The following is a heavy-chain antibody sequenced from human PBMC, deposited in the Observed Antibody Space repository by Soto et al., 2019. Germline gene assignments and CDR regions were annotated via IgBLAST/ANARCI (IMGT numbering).Heavy chain of an antibody. V-gene: IGHV4-31*03. D-gene: IGHD2-8*01. CDR2: IYYSGST. Sequence: QVQLQESGPGLVKPSQTLSLTCTVSGGSISSGGYYWSWIRQHPGKGLEWIGYIYYSGSTYYNPCLKSRVTISVDTSKNQFSLKLSSVTAADTAVYYCARDNGPINWYFDLWGRGTLVTVSS. CDR1: GGSISSGGYY. J-gene: IGHJ2*01. CDR3: ARDNGPINWYFDL.